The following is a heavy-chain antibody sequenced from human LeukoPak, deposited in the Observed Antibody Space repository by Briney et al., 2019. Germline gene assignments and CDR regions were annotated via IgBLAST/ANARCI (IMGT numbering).Heavy chain of an antibody. Sequence: SVKVSCKASGGTFSSYAISWVRQAPGQGLEWLGGIIPIFGTANYAQKFQGRVTITADESTSTAYMELSSLRSEDTAVYYCARQRTTVDPFDYWGQGTLVTVSS. J-gene: IGHJ4*02. V-gene: IGHV1-69*01. D-gene: IGHD4-23*01. CDR1: GGTFSSYA. CDR3: ARQRTTVDPFDY. CDR2: IIPIFGTA.